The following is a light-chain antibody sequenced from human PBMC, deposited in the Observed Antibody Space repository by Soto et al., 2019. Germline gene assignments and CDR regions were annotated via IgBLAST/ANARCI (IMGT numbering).Light chain of an antibody. J-gene: IGKJ4*01. CDR2: ETT. Sequence: SQMTQSPSTLSASLGDRVTINCRASQSISGWLAWYQQKPGKAPKLLIYETTNLQSGIPSRFRGSGHATDCILTISGLQPDDRATYYCQQYSACPLTFGGGTKVEI. V-gene: IGKV1-5*03. CDR1: QSISGW. CDR3: QQYSACPLT.